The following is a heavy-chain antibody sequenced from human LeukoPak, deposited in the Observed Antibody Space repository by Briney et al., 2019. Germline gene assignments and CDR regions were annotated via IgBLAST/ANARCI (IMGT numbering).Heavy chain of an antibody. J-gene: IGHJ5*02. Sequence: GASVKVSCKASGYTFTSYGISWVRQAPGQGLEWMGWISAYNGNTNYAQKLQGRVTMTTDTSTSTAYMELRSLRSDDTAVYHCARDPIGYYYDSSGYYYVDPGDNWFDPWGQGTLVTVSS. CDR3: ARDPIGYYYDSSGYYYVDPGDNWFDP. CDR1: GYTFTSYG. CDR2: ISAYNGNT. V-gene: IGHV1-18*01. D-gene: IGHD3-22*01.